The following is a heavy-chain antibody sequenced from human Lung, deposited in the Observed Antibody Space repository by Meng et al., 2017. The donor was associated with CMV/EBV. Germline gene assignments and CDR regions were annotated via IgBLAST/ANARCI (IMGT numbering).Heavy chain of an antibody. J-gene: IGHJ4*03. CDR3: ARDAPGRSGDAFSL. CDR2: VYYSGSP. Sequence: SETXSLTCTVSGGSISSRTYYWAWLRQPPGKGLDWIGSVYYSGSPHYNPSLKSRVTISVDTSKNQFSLTLRSVTAADTAVYYCARDAPGRSGDAFSLWGQGTLVTVSS. V-gene: IGHV4-39*07. CDR1: GGSISSRTYY. D-gene: IGHD1-26*01.